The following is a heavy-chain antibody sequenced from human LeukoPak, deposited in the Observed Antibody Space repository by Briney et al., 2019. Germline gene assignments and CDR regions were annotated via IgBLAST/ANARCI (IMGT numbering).Heavy chain of an antibody. V-gene: IGHV1-69*04. J-gene: IGHJ4*02. Sequence: SVKVSCKASGGTFSSYAISWVRQAPGQGLEWMGRIIPILGIANYAQKFQGRVTITADRSTSTAYMELSSLRSEDTAVYYCARDAPLSCSGGSCYSDDTDYWGQGTLVTVSS. CDR3: ARDAPLSCSGGSCYSDDTDY. CDR1: GGTFSSYA. CDR2: IIPILGIA. D-gene: IGHD2-15*01.